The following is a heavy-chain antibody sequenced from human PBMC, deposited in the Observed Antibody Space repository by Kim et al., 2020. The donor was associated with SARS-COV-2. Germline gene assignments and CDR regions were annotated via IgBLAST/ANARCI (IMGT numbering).Heavy chain of an antibody. Sequence: GGSLRLSCAASGFTFSSYAMHWVRQAPGKGLEWVAVISYDGSNKYYADSVKGRFTISRDNSKNTLYLQMNSLRAEDTAVYYCAADGYNDPLTYGPFDYWGQGTLVTVSS. J-gene: IGHJ4*02. CDR2: ISYDGSNK. CDR3: AADGYNDPLTYGPFDY. V-gene: IGHV3-30-3*01. CDR1: GFTFSSYA. D-gene: IGHD5-12*01.